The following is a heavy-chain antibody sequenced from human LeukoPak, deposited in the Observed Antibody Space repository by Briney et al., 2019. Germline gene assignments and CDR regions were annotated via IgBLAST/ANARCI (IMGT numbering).Heavy chain of an antibody. CDR3: ARGPQQWLALPDGY. CDR2: MNPNSGNT. Sequence: GASVKVSCKASGGTFSSYAISWVRQAPGQGLEWMGWMNPNSGNTGYAQKFQGRVTMTRNTSISTAYMELSSLRSEDTAVYYCARGPQQWLALPDGYWGQGTLVTVSS. J-gene: IGHJ4*02. CDR1: GGTFSSYA. V-gene: IGHV1-8*02. D-gene: IGHD6-19*01.